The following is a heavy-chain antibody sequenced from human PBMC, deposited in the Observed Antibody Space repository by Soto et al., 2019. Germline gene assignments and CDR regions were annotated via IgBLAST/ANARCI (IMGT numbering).Heavy chain of an antibody. J-gene: IGHJ4*02. V-gene: IGHV1-69*04. Sequence: SVKVSCKASGGTFSSCTISWVRQAPGQGLEWMGRIIPILGIANYAQKFQGRVTITADKSTSTAYMELSSLRPEDTAVYYCARDDGSSSPQTVFDYWGQGTLVTVSS. CDR2: IIPILGIA. D-gene: IGHD6-6*01. CDR3: ARDDGSSSPQTVFDY. CDR1: GGTFSSCT.